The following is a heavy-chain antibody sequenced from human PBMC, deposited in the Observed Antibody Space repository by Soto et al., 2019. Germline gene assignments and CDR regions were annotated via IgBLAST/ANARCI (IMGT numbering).Heavy chain of an antibody. CDR1: GYTFTSYG. Sequence: ASVKVSCKASGYTFTSYGISWVRQAPGEGLEWVGWISGYDGNTDYAHKFRGRVTINPDTSNNQLSLQLNSVTPDDTAVYYCVRLVGNSWLDSWGQGTLVTVSS. V-gene: IGHV1-18*01. CDR2: ISGYDGNT. J-gene: IGHJ5*01. D-gene: IGHD2-15*01. CDR3: VRLVGNSWLDS.